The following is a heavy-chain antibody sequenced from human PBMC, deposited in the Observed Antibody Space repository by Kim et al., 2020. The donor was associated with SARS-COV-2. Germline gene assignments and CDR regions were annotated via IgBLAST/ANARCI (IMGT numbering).Heavy chain of an antibody. Sequence: SETLSLTCTVSGDSISNKSVYWGWIRQPPGKGLEWIANIYYSGTTYRNPSLKSRVTISVDTTKNQFSLKLNSVTAADTAVYYCARVSGDYSYYFDYWGQGSQVTVSS. V-gene: IGHV4-39*07. J-gene: IGHJ4*02. CDR1: GDSISNKSVY. CDR2: IYYSGTT. D-gene: IGHD2-15*01. CDR3: ARVSGDYSYYFDY.